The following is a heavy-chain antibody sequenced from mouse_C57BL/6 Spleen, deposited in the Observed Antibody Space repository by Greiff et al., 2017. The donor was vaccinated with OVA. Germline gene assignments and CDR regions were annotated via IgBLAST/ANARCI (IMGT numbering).Heavy chain of an antibody. CDR2: ISSGGDYI. Sequence: EVKLMESGAGLVKPGGSLKLSCAASGFTFSSYAMSWVRQTPEKRLEWVAYISSGGDYIYYADTVKGRFTISRDNARNTLYLQMSSLKSEDTAMYYCTRDRYYYGSSSYYFDYWGQGTTLTVSS. D-gene: IGHD1-1*01. CDR3: TRDRYYYGSSSYYFDY. J-gene: IGHJ2*01. V-gene: IGHV5-9-1*02. CDR1: GFTFSSYA.